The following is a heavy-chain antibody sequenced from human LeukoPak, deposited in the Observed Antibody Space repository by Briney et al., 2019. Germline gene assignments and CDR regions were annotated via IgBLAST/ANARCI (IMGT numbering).Heavy chain of an antibody. V-gene: IGHV4-39*07. Sequence: PSETLSLTCTVSGGSISSSSYYWGWIRQPPGKGLEWIGSIYYSGSTYYNPSFKSRVTISVDTSKNQFSLKLSSVTAADTAVYYCARDSGYSYGYNWFDPWGQGTLVTVSS. CDR1: GGSISSSSYY. CDR3: ARDSGYSYGYNWFDP. J-gene: IGHJ5*02. CDR2: IYYSGST. D-gene: IGHD5-18*01.